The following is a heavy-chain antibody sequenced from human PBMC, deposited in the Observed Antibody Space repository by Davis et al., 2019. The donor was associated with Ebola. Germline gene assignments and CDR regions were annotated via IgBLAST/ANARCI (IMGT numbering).Heavy chain of an antibody. J-gene: IGHJ4*02. CDR1: GFTVTSNY. D-gene: IGHD1/OR15-1a*01. V-gene: IGHV3-53*01. CDR2: IYSGGKT. Sequence: GESLKISCAASGFTVTSNYMNWVRQAPGKGLEWVSVIYSGGKTYYADSVKGRFTISRDNTKNTLFLQMKSLSAEDTAVYYCATGTDLDYWGPGIRVTVSS. CDR3: ATGTDLDY.